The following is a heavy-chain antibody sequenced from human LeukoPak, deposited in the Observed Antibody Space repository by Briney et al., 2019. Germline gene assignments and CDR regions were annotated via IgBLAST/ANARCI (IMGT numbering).Heavy chain of an antibody. CDR3: AKGPHYFDSSGYLYYFDY. V-gene: IGHV3-30*18. D-gene: IGHD3-22*01. CDR1: GFTFSSYG. J-gene: IGHJ4*02. Sequence: PGGSLRLSCAASGFTFSSYGMHWVRQAPGKGLEWVAVISYDGGNNYCADSVKGRFTISRDNSKNTLYLQMNSLRAEDTAVYYCAKGPHYFDSSGYLYYFDYWGQGTLVTVSS. CDR2: ISYDGGNN.